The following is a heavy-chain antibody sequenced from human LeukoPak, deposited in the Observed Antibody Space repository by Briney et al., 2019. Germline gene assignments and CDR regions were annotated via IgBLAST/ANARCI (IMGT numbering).Heavy chain of an antibody. J-gene: IGHJ4*02. CDR3: ARAYYYVSSGYPPLGY. V-gene: IGHV1-69*05. CDR1: GGTFSSYA. CDR2: IIPIFGTA. Sequence: GASVKVSCKASGGTFSSYAISWVRQAPGQGLEWMGGIIPIFGTANYAQKFQGRVTITTDESTSTAYMELSSLRSEDTAVYYCARAYYYVSSGYPPLGYWGQGTLVTVSS. D-gene: IGHD3-22*01.